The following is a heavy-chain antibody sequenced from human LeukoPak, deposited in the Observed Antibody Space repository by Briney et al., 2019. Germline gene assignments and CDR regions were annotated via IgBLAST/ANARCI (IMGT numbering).Heavy chain of an antibody. V-gene: IGHV4-59*01. CDR3: ASRSSIWSGYQDTLYYFDS. CDR2: IYYSGST. J-gene: IGHJ4*02. D-gene: IGHD3-3*01. Sequence: PSETLSLTCTVSGGSMRTYYWSWIRQPPGKRLEWIGHIYYSGSTNYNPSLKSRVTISVDTSKNQFSLKLSSVTAADTAVYYCASRSSIWSGYQDTLYYFDSWGQGTLVTVSS. CDR1: GGSMRTYY.